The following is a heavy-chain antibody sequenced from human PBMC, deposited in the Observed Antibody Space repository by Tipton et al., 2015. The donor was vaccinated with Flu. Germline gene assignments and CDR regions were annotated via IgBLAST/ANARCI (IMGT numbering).Heavy chain of an antibody. CDR3: VRDDYYGSGSYDY. D-gene: IGHD3-10*01. V-gene: IGHV3-53*01. Sequence: SLRLSCVASGFTFSSYAMSWVRQAPGKGLEWVSVIYGGGDTYYADSVRGRFTFSRDISKNILYLQMNNLRVEDSAVYYCVRDDYYGSGSYDYWGQGTLVSVSS. J-gene: IGHJ4*02. CDR1: GFTFSSYA. CDR2: IYGGGDT.